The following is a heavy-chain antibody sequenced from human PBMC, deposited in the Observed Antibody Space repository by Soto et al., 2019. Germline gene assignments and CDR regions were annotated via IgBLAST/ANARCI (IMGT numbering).Heavy chain of an antibody. V-gene: IGHV3-7*05. Sequence: EVQLVESGGGLVQPGGSLRLSCTASGFTFNNNWMNWVRQAPGKGLEWVANIKQDGSDIHYVDSVKGRFTISRDNAKNSLYLQRTTLRDEDTAVYYCVRMTQYDRCCYYRWFDYWGQGTLVTVSS. J-gene: IGHJ4*02. CDR2: IKQDGSDI. CDR3: VRMTQYDRCCYYRWFDY. D-gene: IGHD3-22*01. CDR1: GFTFNNNW.